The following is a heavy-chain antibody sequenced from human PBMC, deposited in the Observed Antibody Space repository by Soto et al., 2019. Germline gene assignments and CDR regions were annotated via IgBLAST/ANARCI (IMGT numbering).Heavy chain of an antibody. Sequence: QVQLQESGPGLVKPSETVSLTCTVLGGSISSYYWSWIRQPPGKGLEWIGYIYYSGSTNYNPSLKSRVTISVDKSKNQCSRKLSSVTAADTAVYYCASYGSGSYPRLDPWGQGPLVTVSS. D-gene: IGHD3-10*01. V-gene: IGHV4-59*01. CDR3: ASYGSGSYPRLDP. CDR2: IYYSGST. CDR1: GGSISSYY. J-gene: IGHJ5*02.